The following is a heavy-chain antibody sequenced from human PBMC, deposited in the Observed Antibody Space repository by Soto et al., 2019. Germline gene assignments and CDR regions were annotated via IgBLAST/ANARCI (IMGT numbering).Heavy chain of an antibody. CDR1: GGSFSGYY. CDR3: ARGGIVVVPAAMYVQNFFY. Sequence: PSETLSLTCAVYGGSFSGYYWSWIRQPPGKGLEWIGEINHSGSTNYKPSLKSRVTISVDTSKNQFSLKLSSVTAADTAVYYCARGGIVVVPAAMYVQNFFYWGQGTLVTVSS. CDR2: INHSGST. J-gene: IGHJ4*02. D-gene: IGHD2-2*01. V-gene: IGHV4-34*01.